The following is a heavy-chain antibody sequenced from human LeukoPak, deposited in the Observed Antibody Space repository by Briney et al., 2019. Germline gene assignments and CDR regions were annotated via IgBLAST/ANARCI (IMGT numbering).Heavy chain of an antibody. CDR2: IYYSGRT. V-gene: IGHV4-59*01. CDR3: ARMVRGYTDWFDP. CDR1: GGSISSYY. D-gene: IGHD3-10*01. Sequence: SETLSLTCTVSGGSISSYYWSWIRQPPGKGLGWIGYIYYSGRTNYNPSLKSRVTISVDTSKNQFSLKLSSVTAADTAVYYCARMVRGYTDWFDPWGQGTLVTVSS. J-gene: IGHJ5*02.